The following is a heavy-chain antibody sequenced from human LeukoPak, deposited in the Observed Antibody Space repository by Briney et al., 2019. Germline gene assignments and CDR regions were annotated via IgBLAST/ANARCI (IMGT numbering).Heavy chain of an antibody. CDR2: INSNSGDT. CDR3: ATSRFLEWLYLLDY. Sequence: ASVKVSCKASGYIFTGYYVHWVRQAPGQGLEWMGWINSNSGDTKYAQKFQGRVTMTRATSIGLAYMELSRLKSDDTAVYYCATSRFLEWLYLLDYWGQGTLVTVSS. CDR1: GYIFTGYY. J-gene: IGHJ4*02. D-gene: IGHD3-3*01. V-gene: IGHV1-2*02.